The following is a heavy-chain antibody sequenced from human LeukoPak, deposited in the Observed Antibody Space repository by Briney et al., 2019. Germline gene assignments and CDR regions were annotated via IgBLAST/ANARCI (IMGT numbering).Heavy chain of an antibody. Sequence: PGGSLRLSCAASGFSLSNFAMSWVRQAPGKGLEWVSSISSSSSYIYYADSVKGRFTISRDNAKNSLCLQMNSLRAEDTAVYYCARELGIAAAGTPDYWGQGTLVTVSS. V-gene: IGHV3-21*01. D-gene: IGHD6-13*01. CDR1: GFSLSNFA. J-gene: IGHJ4*02. CDR3: ARELGIAAAGTPDY. CDR2: ISSSSSYI.